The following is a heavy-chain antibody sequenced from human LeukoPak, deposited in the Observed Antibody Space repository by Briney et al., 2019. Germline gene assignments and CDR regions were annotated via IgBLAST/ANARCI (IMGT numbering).Heavy chain of an antibody. CDR3: ALLGYCSSTNCYVSDDY. V-gene: IGHV4-30-4*08. Sequence: SETLSLTCTVSGGSISSGDYYWSWIRQPPGKGLEWIGYIYYSGSTYYNPSLKSRVTISVDTSKNQFSLKLSSVTAADTAVYYCALLGYCSSTNCYVSDDYWGQGTLVTVSS. CDR2: IYYSGST. J-gene: IGHJ4*02. D-gene: IGHD2-2*01. CDR1: GGSISSGDYY.